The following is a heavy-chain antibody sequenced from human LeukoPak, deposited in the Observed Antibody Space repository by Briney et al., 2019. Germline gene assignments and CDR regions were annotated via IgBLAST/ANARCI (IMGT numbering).Heavy chain of an antibody. Sequence: GESLKISCKGSGYSFPTYWIAWARQMPGKGLEWMGIIYPGDSDTRYSPSFQGQVTISADKSINTAYLQWRSLKASDTAMYYCARSSGLYARIDSWGQGTLVTVSS. J-gene: IGHJ5*01. D-gene: IGHD2-8*01. CDR3: ARSSGLYARIDS. V-gene: IGHV5-51*01. CDR1: GYSFPTYW. CDR2: IYPGDSDT.